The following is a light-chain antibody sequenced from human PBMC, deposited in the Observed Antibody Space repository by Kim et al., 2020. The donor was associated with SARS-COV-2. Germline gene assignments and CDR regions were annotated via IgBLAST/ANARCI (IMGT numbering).Light chain of an antibody. CDR1: QGIRYD. V-gene: IGKV1-9*01. CDR2: TAS. Sequence: IQLTQSPSSLSASVGDRVTITCRASQGIRYDLAWYQQKPGTAPKLLIYTASTLQSGVPTRFSDSGSGTDFILTSSSLQPEDFAKYYCQQLYSFPDTFGEGNKLEI. CDR3: QQLYSFPDT. J-gene: IGKJ2*01.